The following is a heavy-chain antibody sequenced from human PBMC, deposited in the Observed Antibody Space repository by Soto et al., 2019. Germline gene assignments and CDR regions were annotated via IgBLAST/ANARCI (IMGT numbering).Heavy chain of an antibody. CDR1: GFTFSSYG. Sequence: QVQLVESGGGVVQPGRSLRLSCAASGFTFSSYGMHWVRQAPGKGLEWVAVISYDGSNKYYADSVKGRFTISRDNSKNTLYLQMNSLRAEDTAVYYCARGRYYGSGSYYPYYFDYWGQGTLVTVSS. CDR2: ISYDGSNK. J-gene: IGHJ4*02. V-gene: IGHV3-30*03. CDR3: ARGRYYGSGSYYPYYFDY. D-gene: IGHD3-10*01.